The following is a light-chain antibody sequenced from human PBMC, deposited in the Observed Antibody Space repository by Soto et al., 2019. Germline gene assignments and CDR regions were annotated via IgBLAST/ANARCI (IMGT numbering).Light chain of an antibody. J-gene: IGKJ2*01. CDR1: RGIRDA. CDR2: SAS. Sequence: DIQMTQSPSSLSASVGDRVTITCRASRGIRDALGWYQQKAGKVPKRLIYSASSLQRGVHSRFSGSGSDTEFTLTISSLQPEDFATYYCLQHSDYPFTFGQGTRLE. V-gene: IGKV1-17*01. CDR3: LQHSDYPFT.